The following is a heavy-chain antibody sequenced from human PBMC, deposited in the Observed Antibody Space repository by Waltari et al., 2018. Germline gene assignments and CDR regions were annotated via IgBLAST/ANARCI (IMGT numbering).Heavy chain of an antibody. Sequence: QVQLVESGGGVVQSGRSLRLSCAAYGFSRSKYAVHWVRQAPGKGLEWVGVTSPDGFNKYYADSVQGRFTISRDRSLQMSALRSEDTAVYYCARGGSDRAPLDYWGRGTLVTVSS. CDR3: ARGGSDRAPLDY. D-gene: IGHD1-1*01. CDR1: GFSRSKYA. J-gene: IGHJ4*02. CDR2: TSPDGFNK. V-gene: IGHV3-30*15.